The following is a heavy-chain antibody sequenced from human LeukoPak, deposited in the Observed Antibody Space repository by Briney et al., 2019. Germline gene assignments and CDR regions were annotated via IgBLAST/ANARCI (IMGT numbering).Heavy chain of an antibody. CDR3: AVIGAAARQDY. CDR2: IIPIFGTA. Sequence: SVKVSCKASGGTFSSYAISWVRQAPGQGLEWMGGIIPIFGTANYAQKFQGRVTITADESTGTAYMELSSLRSEDTAVYYCAVIGAAARQDYWGQGTLVTVSS. CDR1: GGTFSSYA. J-gene: IGHJ4*02. D-gene: IGHD6-13*01. V-gene: IGHV1-69*13.